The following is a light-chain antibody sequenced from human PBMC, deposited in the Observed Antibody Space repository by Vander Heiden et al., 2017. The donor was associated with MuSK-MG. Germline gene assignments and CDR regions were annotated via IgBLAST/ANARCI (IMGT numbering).Light chain of an antibody. V-gene: IGKV4-1*01. CDR2: WAS. CDR1: QSVLYSSNDKNY. J-gene: IGKJ3*01. Sequence: IVMTQSPDSLAVSLGERATINCKSSQSVLYSSNDKNYLAWYQQKPGQPPKLLIYWASTRESGVPDRFSGSGSGTDFTLTISSLQAEDVAVYYCQQDDSTPCTFGHGTKVDIK. CDR3: QQDDSTPCT.